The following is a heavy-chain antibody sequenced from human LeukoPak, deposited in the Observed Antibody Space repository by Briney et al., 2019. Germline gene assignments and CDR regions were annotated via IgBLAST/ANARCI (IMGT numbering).Heavy chain of an antibody. CDR3: AKDRGYSSSPDL. Sequence: GGSLRLSCAASGFTFDDYAMHWVRQAPGKGLEWVSLISADGTIYYADSVRGRFTISRDNNKNSLYLQMNSLRTEDTALYYCAKDRGYSSSPDLWGQGTLVTVSS. D-gene: IGHD6-13*01. CDR2: ISADGTI. V-gene: IGHV3-43*02. CDR1: GFTFDDYA. J-gene: IGHJ5*02.